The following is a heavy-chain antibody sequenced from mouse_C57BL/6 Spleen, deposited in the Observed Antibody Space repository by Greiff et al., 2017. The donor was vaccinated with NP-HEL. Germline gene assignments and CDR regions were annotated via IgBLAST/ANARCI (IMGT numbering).Heavy chain of an antibody. J-gene: IGHJ1*03. CDR2: IWTGGGT. CDR1: GFSLTSYA. D-gene: IGHD1-1*01. V-gene: IGHV2-9-1*01. CDR3: ARKSHGSSSWYFDV. Sequence: VKLVESGPGLVAPSQSLSITCTVSGFSLTSYAISWVRQPPGKGLEWLGVIWTGGGTNYNSALKSRLSISKDNSKSQGFLKMNSLQTDDTAMYYCARKSHGSSSWYFDVWGTGTTVTVSS.